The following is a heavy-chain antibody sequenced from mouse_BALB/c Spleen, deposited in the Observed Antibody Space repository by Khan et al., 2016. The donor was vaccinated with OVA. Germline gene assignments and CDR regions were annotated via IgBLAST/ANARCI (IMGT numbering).Heavy chain of an antibody. J-gene: IGHJ3*01. CDR2: INPGSGNS. CDR1: GYTFTDYY. Sequence: QVQLKESGAELARPRASVKLSCKASGYTFTDYYIDWVKQRTGQGLEWIGEINPGSGNSYYNEKFKGKATLTADKSSNTAFVQLSSLTSDDSAVYFCAREWGAWFAYWGQGTLVTVSA. CDR3: AREWGAWFAY. V-gene: IGHV1-77*01.